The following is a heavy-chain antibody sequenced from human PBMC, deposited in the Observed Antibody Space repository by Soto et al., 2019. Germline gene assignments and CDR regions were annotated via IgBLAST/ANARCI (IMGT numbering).Heavy chain of an antibody. CDR1: GFPFSTYG. CDR3: AKDLYGSGWYNYFDP. CDR2: TSSDGSAK. Sequence: GGSLRLSCAASGFPFSTYGMHWVRQAPGKGLEWVTMTSSDGSAKYYADSVKGRFTISRDNSRNTLYLEMNRLRPEDTAVYYCAKDLYGSGWYNYFDPWGQGTLVTVSS. J-gene: IGHJ5*02. D-gene: IGHD6-19*01. V-gene: IGHV3-30*18.